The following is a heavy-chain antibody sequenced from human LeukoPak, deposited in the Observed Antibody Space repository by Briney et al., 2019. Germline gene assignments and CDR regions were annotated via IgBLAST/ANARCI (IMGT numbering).Heavy chain of an antibody. Sequence: GGSLRLSCAASGFPFRNAWMSWVRQAPGKGLEWVGRIRSKTDSGTTDYAAPVKGRFTISRDDSKNTLYLQMNSLKFEDTAVYYCTTAPAQSDYWGQGTLVTVSS. D-gene: IGHD2-2*01. V-gene: IGHV3-15*01. CDR3: TTAPAQSDY. CDR1: GFPFRNAW. CDR2: IRSKTDSGTT. J-gene: IGHJ4*02.